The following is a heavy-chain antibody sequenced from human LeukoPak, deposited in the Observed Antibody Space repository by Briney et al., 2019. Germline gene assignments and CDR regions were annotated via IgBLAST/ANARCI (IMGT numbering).Heavy chain of an antibody. V-gene: IGHV4-31*03. D-gene: IGHD2-2*01. Sequence: SQTMSLASTVSAGSLSSGGYDCNWIRQHPGNGLEWIGYIYYSGSTYYNPSAKSRVTISVDTSKNQFSLKLSSVTAADTAVYYCARDCSSTSCYYYYGMDVWGQGTTVTVSS. CDR3: ARDCSSTSCYYYYGMDV. CDR1: AGSLSSGGYD. CDR2: IYYSGST. J-gene: IGHJ6*02.